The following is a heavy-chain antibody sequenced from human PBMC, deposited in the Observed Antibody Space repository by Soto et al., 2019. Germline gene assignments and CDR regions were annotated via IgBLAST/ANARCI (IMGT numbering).Heavy chain of an antibody. Sequence: PWETLSLTCTVSGGSISSGGYYWSWIRQHPGKGLEWIGYIYYSGSTYYNPSLKSRVTISVDTSKNQFSLKLSSVTAADTAVYYCARTYYDNWFDPWGQGTLVNV. CDR1: GGSISSGGYY. J-gene: IGHJ5*02. CDR2: IYYSGST. CDR3: ARTYYDNWFDP. V-gene: IGHV4-31*03. D-gene: IGHD3-22*01.